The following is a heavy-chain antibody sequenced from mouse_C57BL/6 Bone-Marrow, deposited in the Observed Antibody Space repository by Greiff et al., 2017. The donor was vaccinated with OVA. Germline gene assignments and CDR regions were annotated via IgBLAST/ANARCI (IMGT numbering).Heavy chain of an antibody. CDR2: IDPNSGGT. D-gene: IGHD1-1*01. J-gene: IGHJ1*03. CDR1: GYTFTSYW. CDR3: ATYYYGSSYGVFDV. Sequence: QVQLQQPGAELVKPGASVKLSCKASGYTFTSYWMHWVKQRPGRGLEWIGRIDPNSGGTKYNEKFKSKATLTVDKPSSTAYMQLRSLTSEDSAVYYCATYYYGSSYGVFDVWGTGTTVTVSS. V-gene: IGHV1-72*01.